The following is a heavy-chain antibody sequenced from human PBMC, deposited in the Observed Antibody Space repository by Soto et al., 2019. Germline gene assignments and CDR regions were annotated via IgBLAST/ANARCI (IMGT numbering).Heavy chain of an antibody. CDR2: IRSKANSYAT. CDR3: TRWSLSGTYGMDV. V-gene: IGHV3-73*02. Sequence: EVQLVESGGGLVQPGGSLKLSCAASGFTFSGSAMHWVRQASGKGLEWVGRIRSKANSYATAYAASVKGRFTISRDDSKNTAYLQMNSLKTEDTAVYYCTRWSLSGTYGMDVWGQGTTVTVSS. CDR1: GFTFSGSA. J-gene: IGHJ6*02.